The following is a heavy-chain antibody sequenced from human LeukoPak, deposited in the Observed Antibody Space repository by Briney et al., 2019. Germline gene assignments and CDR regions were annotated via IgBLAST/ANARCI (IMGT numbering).Heavy chain of an antibody. V-gene: IGHV3-53*01. D-gene: IGHD3-22*01. CDR3: AKRGISGYYQH. J-gene: IGHJ1*01. CDR1: GFTVSSNY. Sequence: GGSLRLSCAASGFTVSSNYMSWVRQAPGKGLEWVSVIYSGGSTYYADSVKGRFTISRDNAKNSLYLQMNSLRDEDTAVYYCAKRGISGYYQHWGQGTLVTVSS. CDR2: IYSGGST.